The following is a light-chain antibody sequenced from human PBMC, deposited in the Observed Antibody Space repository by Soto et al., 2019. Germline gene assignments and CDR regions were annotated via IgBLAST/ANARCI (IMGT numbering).Light chain of an antibody. Sequence: DIVMTQSPDSLAVSLGERATINCKSIHRFLHSPNNKNCLAWYQQKPGQPPQLLIYWASTRESGVPDRFSGSGSGTDFTLTISSLQAEDVAVYYCQQYYHTPLTFGGGTKVDI. CDR3: QQYYHTPLT. CDR1: HRFLHSPNNKNC. CDR2: WAS. V-gene: IGKV4-1*01. J-gene: IGKJ4*01.